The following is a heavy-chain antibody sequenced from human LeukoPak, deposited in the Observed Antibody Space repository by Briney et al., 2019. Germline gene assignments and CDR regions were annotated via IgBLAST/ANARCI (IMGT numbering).Heavy chain of an antibody. Sequence: SETLSLTCTVSDGSISSYYWSWIRQPPGKGLEWIGYIYYSGSTNYNPSLKSRVTISVDTSKNQFSLKLSSVTAADTAVYYCARQRVEMATIDDAFDIWGQGTMVTVSS. J-gene: IGHJ3*02. V-gene: IGHV4-59*08. CDR1: DGSISSYY. CDR2: IYYSGST. D-gene: IGHD5-24*01. CDR3: ARQRVEMATIDDAFDI.